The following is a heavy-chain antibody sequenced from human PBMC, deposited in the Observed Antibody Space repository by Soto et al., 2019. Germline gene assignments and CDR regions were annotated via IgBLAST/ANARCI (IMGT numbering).Heavy chain of an antibody. Sequence: ASVKVSCKASGYTFTRYGMSWVRQAPGQRLEWMGWINAGNGNTKCSQKFQDRVTITRDTSASTAYMELSSLRSEDTAVYYCARSIVVVTALDYWGQGTLVTVSS. D-gene: IGHD2-21*02. V-gene: IGHV1-3*01. CDR1: GYTFTRYG. CDR3: ARSIVVVTALDY. CDR2: INAGNGNT. J-gene: IGHJ4*02.